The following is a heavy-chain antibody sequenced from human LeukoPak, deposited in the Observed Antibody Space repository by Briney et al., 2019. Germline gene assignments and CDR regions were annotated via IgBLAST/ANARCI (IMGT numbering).Heavy chain of an antibody. CDR1: GYTFTGYY. D-gene: IGHD6-13*01. V-gene: IGHV1-2*02. CDR2: INPNSGGT. CDR3: ARAFRYSSSWYFDY. Sequence: ASVKVSCKAPGYTFTGYYMHWVRQAPGQGLEWMGWINPNSGGTNYAQKFQGRVTMTRDTSISTAYMELSRLRSDDTAVYYCARAFRYSSSWYFDYWGQGTLVTVSS. J-gene: IGHJ4*02.